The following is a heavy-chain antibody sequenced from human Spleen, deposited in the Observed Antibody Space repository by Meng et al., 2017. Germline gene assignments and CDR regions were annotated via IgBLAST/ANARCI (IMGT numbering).Heavy chain of an antibody. Sequence: ASVKVSCKASGYTFTGYYIHWVRQARGQGLEWMGWINPNSVSTKYAQKFQGRVTMTRDTSISTAYMELSRLRSDDTAVYYCARVLVAGSLDYYYDMDVWGQGTTVTVSS. V-gene: IGHV1-2*02. CDR2: INPNSVST. CDR1: GYTFTGYY. CDR3: ARVLVAGSLDYYYDMDV. D-gene: IGHD6-19*01. J-gene: IGHJ6*02.